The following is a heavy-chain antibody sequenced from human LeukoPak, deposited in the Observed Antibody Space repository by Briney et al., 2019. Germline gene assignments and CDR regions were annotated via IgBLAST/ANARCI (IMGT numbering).Heavy chain of an antibody. V-gene: IGHV3-48*02. CDR1: GFTFSSYS. CDR2: ISSSSSTI. D-gene: IGHD6-19*01. J-gene: IGHJ6*02. CDR3: ARVKHSSGWGQYYYYYGMDV. Sequence: GGSLRLSCAASGFTFSSYSMSWVRQAPGKGLEWVSYISSSSSTIYYADSVKGRFTISRDNAKNSLYLQMNSLRDEDTAVYYCARVKHSSGWGQYYYYYGMDVWGQGTTVTVSS.